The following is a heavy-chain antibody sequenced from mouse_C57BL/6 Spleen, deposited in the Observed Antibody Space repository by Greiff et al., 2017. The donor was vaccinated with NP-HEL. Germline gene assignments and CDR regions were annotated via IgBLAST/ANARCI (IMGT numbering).Heavy chain of an antibody. V-gene: IGHV1-31*01. Sequence: EVQLQESGPELVKPGASVKISCKASGYSFTGYYMHWVKQSHGNILDWIGYIYPYNGVSSYNQKFKGKATLTVDKSSSTAYMELRSLTSEDSAVYYCARGYDYDDPWYFDVWGTGTTVTVSS. CDR3: ARGYDYDDPWYFDV. J-gene: IGHJ1*03. D-gene: IGHD2-4*01. CDR2: IYPYNGVS. CDR1: GYSFTGYY.